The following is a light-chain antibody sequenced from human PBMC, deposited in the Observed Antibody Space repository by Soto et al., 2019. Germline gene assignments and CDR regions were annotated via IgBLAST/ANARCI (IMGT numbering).Light chain of an antibody. J-gene: IGLJ3*02. CDR3: APWDDSLNGPV. V-gene: IGLV1-44*01. CDR1: SSNIGSNT. Sequence: QSVLTQPPSASGTPGQRVIISCSGTSSNIGSNTVNWYQQLPGTAPKLLIYSNNQRASGVPDRFSGSKSGTSASLAISGLQSEDEADYYCAPWDDSLNGPVFGGGTKVTVL. CDR2: SNN.